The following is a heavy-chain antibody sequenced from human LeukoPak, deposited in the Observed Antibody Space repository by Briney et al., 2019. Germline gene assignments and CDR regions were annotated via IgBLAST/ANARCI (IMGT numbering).Heavy chain of an antibody. V-gene: IGHV4-61*02. J-gene: IGHJ4*02. D-gene: IGHD3-22*01. CDR3: ARSTGQYYYDSSGYDYYGY. CDR2: IYTSGST. Sequence: SETLSLTCTVSGGSISSGSYYWSWIRQPAGKGLEWIGRIYTSGSTNYNPSLKSRVTISVDTSKNQFSLKLSSVTAADTAVYYCARSTGQYYYDSSGYDYYGYWGQGTLVTVSS. CDR1: GGSISSGSYY.